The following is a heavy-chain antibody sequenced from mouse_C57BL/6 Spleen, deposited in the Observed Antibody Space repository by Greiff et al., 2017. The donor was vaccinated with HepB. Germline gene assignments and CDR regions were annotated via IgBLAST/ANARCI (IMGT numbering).Heavy chain of an antibody. J-gene: IGHJ3*01. CDR2: IFPGSGST. Sequence: QVQLKESGPELVKPGASVKISCKASGYTFTDYYINWVKQRPGQGLEWIGWIFPGSGSTYYNEKFKGKATLTVDKSSSTAYMLLSSLTSEDSAVYFCARPYGSSYPAWFAYWGQGTLVTVSA. CDR3: ARPYGSSYPAWFAY. D-gene: IGHD1-1*01. CDR1: GYTFTDYY. V-gene: IGHV1-75*01.